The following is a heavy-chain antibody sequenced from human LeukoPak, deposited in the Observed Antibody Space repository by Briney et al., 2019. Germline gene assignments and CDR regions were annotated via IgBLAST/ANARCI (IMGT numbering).Heavy chain of an antibody. V-gene: IGHV3-30*02. J-gene: IGHJ4*02. CDR2: IRYDGSNK. D-gene: IGHD3-3*01. CDR3: AKVLYDFWSGYLDY. CDR1: GFTFSSYG. Sequence: PGGSLRLSCAASGFTFSSYGMHWVRQAPGKGLEWVAFIRYDGSNKYYADSVKGRFTISRDNSKNTLYLQMNSLRAEDTAVYYCAKVLYDFWSGYLDYWGQGTLVTVSS.